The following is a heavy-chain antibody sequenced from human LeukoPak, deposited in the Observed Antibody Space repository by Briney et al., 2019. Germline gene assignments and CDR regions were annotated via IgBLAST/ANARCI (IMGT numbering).Heavy chain of an antibody. CDR1: RFTFSSYS. J-gene: IGHJ4*02. V-gene: IGHV3-21*01. Sequence: GGSLRLSCAASRFTFSSYSMNGVRQAPGKGLECVSSISISSSYIYYADSVKGRFTISRDNAKNSMYLPMNSLRAEDTAVYYCATINWNYVVGSDYWGQGTLVTVSS. D-gene: IGHD1-7*01. CDR3: ATINWNYVVGSDY. CDR2: ISISSSYI.